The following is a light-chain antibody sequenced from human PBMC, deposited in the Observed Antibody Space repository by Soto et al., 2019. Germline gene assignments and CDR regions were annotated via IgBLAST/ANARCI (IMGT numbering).Light chain of an antibody. J-gene: IGLJ1*01. CDR1: SSDVGNYNL. Sequence: QSVLTQPASVSGSPGQSITISCTGTSSDVGNYNLVSWYQQHPGKAPKLMIYEVNKRPSGVSNRFSGSKSGNTASLTISGLQAEDEADYFCCSYTRSSTYVFGTGTKVTDL. CDR3: CSYTRSSTYV. V-gene: IGLV2-23*02. CDR2: EVN.